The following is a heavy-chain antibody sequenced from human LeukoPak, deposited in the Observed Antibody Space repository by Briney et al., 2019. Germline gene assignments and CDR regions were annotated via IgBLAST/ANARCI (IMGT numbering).Heavy chain of an antibody. CDR1: GYTFTGYY. Sequence: WASVKVSFKASGYTFTGYYMHWVRQAPGQGREWMGWINPNSGGTNYAQKFQGRVTMTRDTSISTAYMELSRLRSDDTAVYYCARSPSMSYDFWSGSTRFDPWGQGTLVTVSS. D-gene: IGHD3-3*01. J-gene: IGHJ5*02. CDR3: ARSPSMSYDFWSGSTRFDP. V-gene: IGHV1-2*02. CDR2: INPNSGGT.